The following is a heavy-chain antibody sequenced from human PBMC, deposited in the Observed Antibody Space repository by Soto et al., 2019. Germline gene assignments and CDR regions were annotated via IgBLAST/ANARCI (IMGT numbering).Heavy chain of an antibody. CDR1: GYSFTNYW. Sequence: PGESLKISCKGSGYSFTNYWIGWVRQMPGKGLEWMGIIYPSDSETRYSPSFQGQVTISADKSISSAYLQWSSLQASDTAMYYCARGLNGVIIGSIAYWGQGTLVTVSS. J-gene: IGHJ4*02. V-gene: IGHV5-51*01. D-gene: IGHD3-3*01. CDR3: ARGLNGVIIGSIAY. CDR2: IYPSDSET.